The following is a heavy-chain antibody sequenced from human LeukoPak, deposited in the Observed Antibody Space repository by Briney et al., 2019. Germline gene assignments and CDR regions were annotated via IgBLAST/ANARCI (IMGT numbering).Heavy chain of an antibody. CDR1: GFTFDDYA. Sequence: PGGSLRLSCAASGFTFDDYAMHWVRQAPGKGLGWVSRISWNSVGIGYADSVKGRFTISRDNAKNSLYLEMNSLRPEDTALYYCAKDDNYYAMDVWGQGTTVTVSS. D-gene: IGHD3-9*01. V-gene: IGHV3-9*01. J-gene: IGHJ6*02. CDR3: AKDDNYYAMDV. CDR2: ISWNSVGI.